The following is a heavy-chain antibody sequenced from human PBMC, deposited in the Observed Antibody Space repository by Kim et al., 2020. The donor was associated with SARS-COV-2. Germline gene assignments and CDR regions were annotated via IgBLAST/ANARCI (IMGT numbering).Heavy chain of an antibody. V-gene: IGHV4-34*01. CDR3: ARIFVSSGARYYFDY. CDR2: IYHSGST. J-gene: IGHJ4*02. CDR1: GGSFSGYY. Sequence: SETLSLTCAVYGGSFSGYYWSWIRQPPGKGLEWIGEIYHSGSTNYYPSLKSRVIISVDTTKNQFSLKLSTVIAADTAVYYCARIFVSSGARYYFDYWGQGTLVTVSS. D-gene: IGHD6-19*01.